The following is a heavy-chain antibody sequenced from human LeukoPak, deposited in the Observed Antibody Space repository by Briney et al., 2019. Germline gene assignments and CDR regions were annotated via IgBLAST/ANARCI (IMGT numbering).Heavy chain of an antibody. J-gene: IGHJ5*02. Sequence: ASVKVSCKASGYTFTNYAMHWVRQAPGQRLEWMGWINAGNGNTKYSQKLQGRVTMTTDTSTSTAYMELRSLGSDDTAVYYCARAMPGYCSGGSCLNWFDPWGQGTLVTVSS. CDR3: ARAMPGYCSGGSCLNWFDP. V-gene: IGHV1-3*01. CDR2: INAGNGNT. CDR1: GYTFTNYA. D-gene: IGHD2-15*01.